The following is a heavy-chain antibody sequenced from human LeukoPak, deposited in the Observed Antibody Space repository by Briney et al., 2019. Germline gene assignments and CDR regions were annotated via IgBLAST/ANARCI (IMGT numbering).Heavy chain of an antibody. D-gene: IGHD3-22*01. CDR1: GFTFSNYA. Sequence: GGSLRLSCAVSGFTFSNYAMNWVRQAPGKGLEWVSYISSSGSTIYYADSVKGRFTISRDNAKNSLYLQMNSLRAEDTAVYYCASHFDYDSSGYYKDWGQGTLVTVSS. V-gene: IGHV3-48*03. CDR3: ASHFDYDSSGYYKD. J-gene: IGHJ4*02. CDR2: ISSSGSTI.